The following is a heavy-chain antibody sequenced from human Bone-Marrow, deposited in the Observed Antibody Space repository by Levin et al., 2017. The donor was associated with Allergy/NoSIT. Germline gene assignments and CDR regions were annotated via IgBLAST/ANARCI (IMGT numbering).Heavy chain of an antibody. CDR3: AKDHRIVNYYDSRGLDY. CDR1: GFTFSSYG. J-gene: IGHJ4*02. Sequence: PGGSLRLSCAASGFTFSSYGMHWVRQAPGKGLEWVAVISYDGSNKYYADSVKGRFTISRDNSKNTLYLQMNSLRAEDTAVYYCAKDHRIVNYYDSRGLDYWGQGTLVTVSS. CDR2: ISYDGSNK. V-gene: IGHV3-30*18. D-gene: IGHD3-22*01.